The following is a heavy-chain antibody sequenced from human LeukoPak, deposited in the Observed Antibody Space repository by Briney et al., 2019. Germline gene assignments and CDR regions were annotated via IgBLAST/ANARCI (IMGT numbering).Heavy chain of an antibody. J-gene: IGHJ4*02. V-gene: IGHV3-48*03. CDR1: GFTFSSYE. CDR3: ARGRIGPR. CDR2: ISSGGSTI. Sequence: GGSLRLSCAASGFTFSSYEMNWVRQAPGKGLEWVSYISSGGSTIYYADSVKGRFTISRDNAPNSLYLQMNSLRAEDTAVYYCARGRIGPRWGQGTLVTVSS. D-gene: IGHD1-14*01.